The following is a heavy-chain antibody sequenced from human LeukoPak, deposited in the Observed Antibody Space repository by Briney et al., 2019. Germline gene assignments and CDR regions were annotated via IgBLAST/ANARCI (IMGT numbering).Heavy chain of an antibody. V-gene: IGHV4-38-2*02. CDR2: IYHSGST. Sequence: SETLSLTCTVSGYSISSGYYWGWIRQPPGKGLEWIGSIYHSGSTYYNPSLKSRVTISVDTSENQFSLKLSSVTAADTAVYYCARAVGATGYFDYWGQGTLVTVSS. CDR1: GYSISSGYY. CDR3: ARAVGATGYFDY. J-gene: IGHJ4*02. D-gene: IGHD1-26*01.